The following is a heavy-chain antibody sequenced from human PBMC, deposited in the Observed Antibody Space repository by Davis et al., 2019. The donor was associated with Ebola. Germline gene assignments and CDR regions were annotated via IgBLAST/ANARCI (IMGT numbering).Heavy chain of an antibody. J-gene: IGHJ4*02. CDR3: TTTRTY. CDR2: IKSKNDGGTI. V-gene: IGHV3-15*07. CDR1: GFTFSTTR. D-gene: IGHD1-1*01. Sequence: GESPKTPFAVSGFTFSTTRMNWVRQAPGKGLEWVGRIKSKNDGGTIDYAAPVNGRFTISRDDSKNTLYLQMDSLKTEDTAVYHCTTTRTYWGRGTLVTVSS.